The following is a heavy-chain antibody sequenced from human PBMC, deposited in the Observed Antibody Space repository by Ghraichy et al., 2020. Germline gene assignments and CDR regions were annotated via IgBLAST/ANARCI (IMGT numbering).Heavy chain of an antibody. V-gene: IGHV1-2*02. D-gene: IGHD2-15*01. CDR1: GYTFTGYY. CDR3: ARVDIVVVVAATHRWFDP. Sequence: ASVKVSCKASGYTFTGYYMHWVRQAPGQGLEWMGWINPNSGGTNYAQKFQGRVTMTRDTSISTAYMELSRLRSDDTAVYYCARVDIVVVVAATHRWFDPWGQGTLVTVSS. CDR2: INPNSGGT. J-gene: IGHJ5*02.